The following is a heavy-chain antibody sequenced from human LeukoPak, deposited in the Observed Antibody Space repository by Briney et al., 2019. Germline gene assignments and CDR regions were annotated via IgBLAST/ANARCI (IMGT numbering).Heavy chain of an antibody. CDR1: GYTFSTYY. CDR3: ARGFCSGGSCYSYDY. D-gene: IGHD2-15*01. V-gene: IGHV1-46*01. Sequence: HGASVKVSCKASGYTFSTYYMHWVRQAPGQGLAWMGVIDPSGGSTNYARKFQGRVTMTSDTSTSTVYMELSSLRSEDTAVYYCARGFCSGGSCYSYDYWGQGTLVTVSS. CDR2: IDPSGGST. J-gene: IGHJ4*02.